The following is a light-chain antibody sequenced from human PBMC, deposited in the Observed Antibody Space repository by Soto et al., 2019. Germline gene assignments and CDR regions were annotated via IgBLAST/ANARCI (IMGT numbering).Light chain of an antibody. CDR3: SSYTSSSTPVV. Sequence: QSALTQPASVSGSPGQSITISCTGTSSDVGGYKYVSWYQQHPGKAPKLMIYDVSNRPSGVSNRFSGSKSGNTASLNISGLQAEDEADYYCSSYTSSSTPVVFGGGTKLTVL. V-gene: IGLV2-14*01. CDR2: DVS. CDR1: SSDVGGYKY. J-gene: IGLJ2*01.